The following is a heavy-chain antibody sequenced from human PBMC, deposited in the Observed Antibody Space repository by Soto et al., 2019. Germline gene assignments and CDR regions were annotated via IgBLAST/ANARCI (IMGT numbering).Heavy chain of an antibody. CDR2: IYDSGST. J-gene: IGHJ6*02. CDR3: ARGTKYYYQGMDV. CDR1: GDSINNYY. Sequence: SETLSLTCTVSGDSINNYYWTWIRQPPGKGLEWIGYIYDSGSTSYNPSLKSRLTISVDTSKNQFSLKLKSVTAADTAVYYCARGTKYYYQGMDVWGQGTTVTVSS. V-gene: IGHV4-59*01.